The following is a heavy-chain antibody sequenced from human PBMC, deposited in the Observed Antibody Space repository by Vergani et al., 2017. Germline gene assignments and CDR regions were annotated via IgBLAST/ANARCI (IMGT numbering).Heavy chain of an antibody. J-gene: IGHJ4*02. D-gene: IGHD3-9*01. Sequence: QVQVVQSGAEVKKSGASVKVSCKTSGYTFSNYYMHWVRQAPGQGLEWMGIINPSGGHTNYAQKFQGRVTMTRDTSTSTVDMGLSSLGSEDTAIYYCARGDYGSLAGYRYWGQGTLVTVSA. V-gene: IGHV1-46*03. CDR2: INPSGGHT. CDR3: ARGDYGSLAGYRY. CDR1: GYTFSNYY.